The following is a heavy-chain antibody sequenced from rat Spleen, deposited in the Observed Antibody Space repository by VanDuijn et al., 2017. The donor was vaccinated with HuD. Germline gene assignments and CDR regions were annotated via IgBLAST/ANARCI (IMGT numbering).Heavy chain of an antibody. Sequence: EVQLVESDGGLVQPGRSLKLSCVVSGFILSDYYMAWVRQAPTKGLEWVATINYDGSSTFYRDSVKGRFTISRDNAKSSLYLQMDSLRSEDTATYYCTTVGIIRRSGFDYWGQGVMVTVSS. CDR3: TTVGIIRRSGFDY. CDR1: GFILSDYY. V-gene: IGHV5-20*01. J-gene: IGHJ2*01. CDR2: INYDGSST. D-gene: IGHD4-3*01.